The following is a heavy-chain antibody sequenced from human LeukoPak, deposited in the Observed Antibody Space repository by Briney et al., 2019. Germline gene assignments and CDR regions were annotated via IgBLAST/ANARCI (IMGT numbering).Heavy chain of an antibody. CDR3: ARDQGDEYGSLNDAFDI. J-gene: IGHJ3*02. V-gene: IGHV3-11*05. CDR1: GVTFSDDH. Sequence: GGSLRLSCAASGVTFSDDHMSWIRQAPGKGLEWVSYISSSSSYTNYADSVKVRFTISRDNAKNSLYLQMNSLRAEDTAVYYCARDQGDEYGSLNDAFDIWGQGTMVTVSS. D-gene: IGHD4/OR15-4a*01. CDR2: ISSSSSYT.